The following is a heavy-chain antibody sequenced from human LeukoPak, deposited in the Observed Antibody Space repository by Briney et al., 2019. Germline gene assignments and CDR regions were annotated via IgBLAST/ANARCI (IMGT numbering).Heavy chain of an antibody. J-gene: IGHJ4*02. CDR3: SRENGAFSPFGY. CDR1: GGSISNTNW. Sequence: SETLSLTCGVSGGSISNTNWWSWARQPPGQGLEWIGEISLTGLTHYNPSLESRVTVSLDKSKNQLSLNLTSVTAADTAVYYCSRENGAFSPFGYWGQGTLVTVLS. V-gene: IGHV4-4*02. D-gene: IGHD2-8*01. CDR2: ISLTGLT.